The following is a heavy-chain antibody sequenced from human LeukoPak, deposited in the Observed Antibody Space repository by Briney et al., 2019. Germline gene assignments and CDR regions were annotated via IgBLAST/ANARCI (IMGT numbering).Heavy chain of an antibody. V-gene: IGHV3-23*01. CDR3: AKHGSGDPPVGVPIRYYYYMDV. J-gene: IGHJ6*03. D-gene: IGHD3-3*01. CDR2: ISGTGDKT. CDR1: GITFSSYS. Sequence: GGSLRLSCVTSGITFSSYSMTWVRQASGKGLEWVSTISGTGDKTYYADSVKGRFTISRDNSQNTLFLQMNSLRAEDTALYYCAKHGSGDPPVGVPIRYYYYMDVWGKGTTVTVSS.